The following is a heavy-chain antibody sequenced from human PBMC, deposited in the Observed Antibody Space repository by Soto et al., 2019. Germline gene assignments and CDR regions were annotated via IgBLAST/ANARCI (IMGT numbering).Heavy chain of an antibody. CDR3: AKATSGSANFDY. V-gene: IGHV3-9*01. CDR1: EFTFDDYA. Sequence: SLGLSCAASEFTFDDYAIHWVRQAPGKGLEWVSSLNLNSGNIDYADSVKGRFTISRDNAKNSLYLQMNSLRVEDTALYYCAKATSGSANFDYWGQGTLVTVSS. D-gene: IGHD1-26*01. J-gene: IGHJ4*02. CDR2: LNLNSGNI.